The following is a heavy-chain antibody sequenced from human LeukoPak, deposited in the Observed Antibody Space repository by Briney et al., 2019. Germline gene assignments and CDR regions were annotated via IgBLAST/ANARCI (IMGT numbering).Heavy chain of an antibody. V-gene: IGHV3-30-3*01. CDR3: ARDSI. Sequence: PGRSLRLSCAASGFTFSSYAMHWVRQAPGKGLEWVAVISYDGSNKYYADSVKGRFTISRDNSKNTLYLQMNSLRAEDTAVYYCARDSIWGQGTMVTVSS. J-gene: IGHJ3*02. CDR2: ISYDGSNK. CDR1: GFTFSSYA.